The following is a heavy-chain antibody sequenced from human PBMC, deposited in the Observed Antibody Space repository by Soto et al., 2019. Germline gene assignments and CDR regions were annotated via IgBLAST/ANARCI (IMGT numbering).Heavy chain of an antibody. J-gene: IGHJ6*02. CDR1: GFTFSSYA. Sequence: PGGSLRLSCAASGFTFSSYAMSWVRQAPGKGLEWVSAISGSGGSTYYADSVKGRFTISRDNSKNTLYLQMNSLRAEDTAVYYCAKQMGITIFGVASPYYYYGMDVWGQGATVTVSS. CDR2: ISGSGGST. V-gene: IGHV3-23*01. D-gene: IGHD3-3*01. CDR3: AKQMGITIFGVASPYYYYGMDV.